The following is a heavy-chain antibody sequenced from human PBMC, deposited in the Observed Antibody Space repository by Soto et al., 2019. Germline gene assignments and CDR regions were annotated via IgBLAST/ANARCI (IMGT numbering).Heavy chain of an antibody. J-gene: IGHJ4*02. V-gene: IGHV4-39*01. CDR3: ARFGRFHLLLGY. Sequence: LSLTCTVSGDSITNSGYFWAWIRQPPGKGLEWIGSIYYSGTTYSHPSLNSRVTVSVDTSKNQFSLKLLSLTAEDTAVYYCARFGRFHLLLGYRPRGTLVTDSS. D-gene: IGHD2-21*01. CDR1: GDSITNSGYF. CDR2: IYYSGTT.